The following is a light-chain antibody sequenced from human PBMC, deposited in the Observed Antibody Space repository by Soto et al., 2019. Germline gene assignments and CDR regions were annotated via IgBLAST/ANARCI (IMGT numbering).Light chain of an antibody. CDR3: QVWDSSTVV. V-gene: IGLV3-9*01. CDR1: NIGSKN. Sequence: SYELTQPLSVSVALGQTARITCGGNNIGSKNVHWYQQKPGQAPVLVIYRDSSRPSGIPERFSGSNSGNTATLTITRAQDGDEADYYCQVWDSSTVVFGGGTNLTVL. CDR2: RDS. J-gene: IGLJ2*01.